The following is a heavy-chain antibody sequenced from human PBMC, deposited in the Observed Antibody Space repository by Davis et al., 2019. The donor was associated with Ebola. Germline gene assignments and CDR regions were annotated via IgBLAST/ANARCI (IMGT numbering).Heavy chain of an antibody. V-gene: IGHV3-33*06. CDR2: IWYDGSNK. D-gene: IGHD2-21*02. CDR3: AKPGGDPILPYWYFDL. J-gene: IGHJ2*01. Sequence: PGGSLRLSCAASGFTFSSYGMHWVRQAPGKGLEWVAVIWYDGSNKYYADSVKGRFTISRDNSKNTLYLQMNSLRAEDTAVYYCAKPGGDPILPYWYFDLWGRGTLVTVSS. CDR1: GFTFSSYG.